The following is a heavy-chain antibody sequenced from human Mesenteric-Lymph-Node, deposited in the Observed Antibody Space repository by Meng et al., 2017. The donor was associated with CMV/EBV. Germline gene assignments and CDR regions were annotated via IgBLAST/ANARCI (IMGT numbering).Heavy chain of an antibody. CDR3: ARDILMTTEYYYYGMDV. CDR1: GFTVTTNY. CDR2: IYSAGNT. Sequence: GGSLRLSCAASGFTVTTNYMTWVRQAPGKGLEWVSIIYSAGNTYYADSVKGRFTISRDNSKNTLYLQMNSLRAEDTAVYYCARDILMTTEYYYYGMDVWGQGTTVTVSS. D-gene: IGHD4-11*01. J-gene: IGHJ6*02. V-gene: IGHV3-53*01.